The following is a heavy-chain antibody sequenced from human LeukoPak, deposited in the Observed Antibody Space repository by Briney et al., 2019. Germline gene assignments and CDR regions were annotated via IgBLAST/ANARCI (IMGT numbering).Heavy chain of an antibody. J-gene: IGHJ5*02. CDR2: INPNSGGT. D-gene: IGHD2-15*01. Sequence: ASVKVSCKSSGYMFTSHGIHWLRQAPGQGLEWMGWINPNSGGTNYAQKFQGRVTMTRDTSISTAYMGLSRLRSDDTAVYYCARDPCSGGSCYHWFDPWGQGTLVTVSS. V-gene: IGHV1-2*02. CDR3: ARDPCSGGSCYHWFDP. CDR1: GYMFTSHG.